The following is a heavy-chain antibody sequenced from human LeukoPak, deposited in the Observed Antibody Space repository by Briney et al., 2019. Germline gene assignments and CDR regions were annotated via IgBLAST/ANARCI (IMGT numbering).Heavy chain of an antibody. V-gene: IGHV3-21*01. CDR3: ARNREASTSRNWFDP. Sequence: GGSLRLSCAASGFTFSSYSMNWVRQAPGKGLEWVSSISSSSSYIYYADSVKGRFTISRDNAKNSLYLQMNSLRAEDTAVYYCARNREASTSRNWFDPWGQGTLVTVSS. CDR1: GFTFSSYS. J-gene: IGHJ5*02. CDR2: ISSSSSYI. D-gene: IGHD2-2*01.